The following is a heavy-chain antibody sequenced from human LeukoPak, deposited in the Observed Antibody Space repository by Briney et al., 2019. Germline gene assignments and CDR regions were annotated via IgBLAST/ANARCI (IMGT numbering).Heavy chain of an antibody. CDR1: GFSFSSYA. CDR2: ISDSGDTT. Sequence: GGSLRLSCAASGFSFSSYAMSWVRQAPGKGLEWVSGISDSGDTTWDADSEKGRFTISRDNYKNTVYLQMNSLRAEDTAVYYCAKNSNWETDYWGQGTLVTVSS. CDR3: AKNSNWETDY. V-gene: IGHV3-23*01. J-gene: IGHJ4*02. D-gene: IGHD1-26*01.